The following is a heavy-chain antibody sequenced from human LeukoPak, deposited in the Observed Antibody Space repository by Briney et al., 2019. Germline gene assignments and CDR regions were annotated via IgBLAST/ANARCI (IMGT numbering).Heavy chain of an antibody. V-gene: IGHV3-48*04. CDR1: GFTFSSYA. CDR2: ISSSGSTI. D-gene: IGHD2-15*01. Sequence: GGSLRLSCAASGFTFSSYAMSWVRQAPGKGLEWVSYISSSGSTIYYADSVKGRFTISRDNAKNSLYLQMNSLRAEDTAVYYCARAGLDRIDAFDIWGQGTMVTVSS. CDR3: ARAGLDRIDAFDI. J-gene: IGHJ3*02.